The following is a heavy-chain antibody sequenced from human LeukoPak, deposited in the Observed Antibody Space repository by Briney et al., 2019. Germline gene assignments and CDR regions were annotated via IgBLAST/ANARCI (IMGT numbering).Heavy chain of an antibody. V-gene: IGHV4-30-4*01. CDR2: IYYSGST. D-gene: IGHD3-10*01. CDR3: ARVYYYGANWFDP. Sequence: SQTLSLTCTVSGGSIGSGDYYWSWIRQPPGKGLEWIGYIYYSGSTYYNPSLKSRVTISVDTSKNQFSLKLSSVTAADTAVYYCARVYYYGANWFDPWGQGTLVTVSS. CDR1: GGSIGSGDYY. J-gene: IGHJ5*02.